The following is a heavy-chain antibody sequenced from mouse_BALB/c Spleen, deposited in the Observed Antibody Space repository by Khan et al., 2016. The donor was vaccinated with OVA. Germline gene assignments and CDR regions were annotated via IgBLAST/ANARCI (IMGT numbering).Heavy chain of an antibody. V-gene: IGHV2-6-7*01. CDR1: GFSLTGYG. CDR3: ARAYYVNYREAMDY. Sequence: QVQLKESGPGLVAPSQSLSITCTVSGFSLTGYGVNWVRQPPGKGLEWLGMIWGDGSPDYNSVLKSRLSISKDNSKSQVFLKMNSLQTDDTARYYCARAYYVNYREAMDYWGQGTSVTVSS. D-gene: IGHD2-10*01. J-gene: IGHJ4*01. CDR2: IWGDGSP.